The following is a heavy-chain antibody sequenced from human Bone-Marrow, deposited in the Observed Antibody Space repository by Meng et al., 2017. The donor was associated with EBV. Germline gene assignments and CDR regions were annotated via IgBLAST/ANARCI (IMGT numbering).Heavy chain of an antibody. Sequence: LQLPESGSGLVKPLQTLSLPCVVPGGSIASGGYSWSWIRQPPGKGLEWIGYIYHSGSTSYNPSLKSRVTISVDRSKNQFSLKLNSVTAADTAVYYCARGDDSSGLDYWGQGTLVTVSS. CDR3: ARGDDSSGLDY. D-gene: IGHD3-22*01. J-gene: IGHJ4*02. V-gene: IGHV4-30-2*01. CDR2: IYHSGST. CDR1: GGSIASGGYS.